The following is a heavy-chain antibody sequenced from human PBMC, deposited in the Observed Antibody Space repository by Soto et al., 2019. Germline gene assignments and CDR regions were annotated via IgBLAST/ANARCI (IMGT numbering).Heavy chain of an antibody. D-gene: IGHD2-15*01. CDR2: IKEDGGLR. V-gene: IGHV3-7*03. Sequence: EVQLEESGGGLVQPGGSLRLSCTASKFFISSSWMSWVRQAPGKGLEWVANIKEDGGLRRYVDSVKGRFTISRDNGKNSVYLQMNRLRADDTAVYYCTSARSSVEPGGFVENWGQGTLVTVSS. CDR1: KFFISSSW. CDR3: TSARSSVEPGGFVEN. J-gene: IGHJ4*02.